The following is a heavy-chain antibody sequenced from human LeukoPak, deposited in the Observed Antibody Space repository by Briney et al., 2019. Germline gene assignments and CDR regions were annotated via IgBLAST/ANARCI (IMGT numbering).Heavy chain of an antibody. CDR2: IYYSGST. Sequence: SSETLSLTCTVSGGSISSSSYYWGWIRQPPGQGLEWIVSIYYSGSTYYNPSHKSLVTISVDPSKNQFSLMLSSVTAADTAVYYCARRRVSRVSGIDYWGQGTLVTVSS. D-gene: IGHD5/OR15-5a*01. CDR1: GGSISSSSYY. V-gene: IGHV4-39*01. J-gene: IGHJ4*02. CDR3: ARRRVSRVSGIDY.